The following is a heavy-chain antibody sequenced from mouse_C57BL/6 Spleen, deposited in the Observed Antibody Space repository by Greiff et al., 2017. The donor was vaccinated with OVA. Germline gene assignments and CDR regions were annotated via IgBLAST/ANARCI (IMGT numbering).Heavy chain of an antibody. CDR2: IWSDGST. Sequence: VKLVESGPGLVAPSQSLSITCTVSGFSFTSYGVHWGSQPPGKGLEWLVVIWSDGSTTYNSDLKYSLSIRKDNSQSQVFLKMNSLQPDDTAMYYCARQDSNDPYYAMDYWGQGTSVTVSS. CDR3: ARQDSNDPYYAMDY. CDR1: GFSFTSYG. J-gene: IGHJ4*01. D-gene: IGHD2-12*01. V-gene: IGHV2-6-1*01.